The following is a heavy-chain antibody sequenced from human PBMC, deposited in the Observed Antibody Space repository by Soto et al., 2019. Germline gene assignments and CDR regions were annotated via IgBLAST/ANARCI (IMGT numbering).Heavy chain of an antibody. J-gene: IGHJ6*02. V-gene: IGHV3-23*01. D-gene: IGHD3-10*01. CDR3: AKRYGSGSYRDFNSYYGMDI. Sequence: GGSLRLSCAASRFTFRNYGMSWVRQGPGKGLEWVSGISPTGQQRFYVDSVKGRFFISRDNSQNTLSLEMSNLRADDTAVYYCAKRYGSGSYRDFNSYYGMDIWGQGTSVTVSS. CDR2: ISPTGQQR. CDR1: RFTFRNYG.